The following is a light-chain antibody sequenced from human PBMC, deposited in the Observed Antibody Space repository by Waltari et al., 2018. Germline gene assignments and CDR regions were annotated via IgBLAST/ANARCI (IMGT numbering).Light chain of an antibody. CDR2: DVA. V-gene: IGLV2-14*03. Sequence: QSALTQPASVSGSPGQSITISCTGTSSDIGAYDNVVWYQQHPGKPPKLMIYDVAKRPSGVSNRFSGPKAGYTASLTISGLQAEDEADYHCSAYRGSFTLVFGGGTKVTVL. J-gene: IGLJ3*02. CDR3: SAYRGSFTLV. CDR1: SSDIGAYDN.